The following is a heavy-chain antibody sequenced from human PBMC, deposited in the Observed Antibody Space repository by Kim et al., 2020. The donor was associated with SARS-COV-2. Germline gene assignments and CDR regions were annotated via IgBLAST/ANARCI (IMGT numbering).Heavy chain of an antibody. D-gene: IGHD5-18*01. Sequence: REKDYVDSVEGRLTVSRDNTKKSLYLQMNSLRGEDTAIYYCTRNWGYSLDYWGQGTLVTVSS. CDR2: REK. V-gene: IGHV3-7*01. J-gene: IGHJ4*02. CDR3: TRNWGYSLDY.